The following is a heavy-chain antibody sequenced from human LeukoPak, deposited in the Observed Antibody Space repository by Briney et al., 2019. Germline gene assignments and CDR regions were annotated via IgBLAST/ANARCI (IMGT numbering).Heavy chain of an antibody. CDR3: AKDGGEYYDILTGYYPRLYYMDV. D-gene: IGHD3-9*01. CDR1: GFTFSSYA. V-gene: IGHV3-23*01. CDR2: ISGSGGST. J-gene: IGHJ6*03. Sequence: GGSLRLSCAASGFTFSSYAMSWVRQAPGKGLEWVSAISGSGGSTHYADSVKGRFTISRDNSKNTLYLQMNSLRAEDTAVYYCAKDGGEYYDILTGYYPRLYYMDVWGKGTTVTISS.